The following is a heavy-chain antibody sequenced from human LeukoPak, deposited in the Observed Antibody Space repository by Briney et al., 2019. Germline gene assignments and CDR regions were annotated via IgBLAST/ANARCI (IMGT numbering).Heavy chain of an antibody. CDR1: GFTFRNYV. CDR2: TSSDLNVK. V-gene: IGHV3-30-3*01. CDR3: AREGYYGSGSPPSLYFDY. J-gene: IGHJ4*02. Sequence: GGSLRLSCAASGFTFRNYVIHWVRQAPGKGLEWVAVTSSDLNVKLYADSVKGRFTISRDNSKSTLYLQMNSLGPEDTAIYYCAREGYYGSGSPPSLYFDYWGQGTLVTVSS. D-gene: IGHD3-10*01.